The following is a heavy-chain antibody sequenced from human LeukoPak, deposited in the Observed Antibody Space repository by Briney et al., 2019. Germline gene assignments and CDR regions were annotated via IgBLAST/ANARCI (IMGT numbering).Heavy chain of an antibody. J-gene: IGHJ4*02. CDR2: ITPNSGGT. V-gene: IGHV1-2*02. D-gene: IGHD2-15*01. Sequence: GASVKVSCKASGYTFGDYYIHWVRQAPGQGLEWMGWITPNSGGTKYAQRFQGRVTMTRDTSISTAYMDLSSLGSDDTAVFYCVRKSATRRTSEFDYWGQGTPVTVSS. CDR3: VRKSATRRTSEFDY. CDR1: GYTFGDYY.